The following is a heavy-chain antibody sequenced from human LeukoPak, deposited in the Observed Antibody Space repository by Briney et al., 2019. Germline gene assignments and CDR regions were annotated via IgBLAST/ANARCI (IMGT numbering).Heavy chain of an antibody. V-gene: IGHV3-48*01. CDR3: ARVSARGYDY. Sequence: GGSLRLSCAASGFMFDTYIMTWVRQAPGKGLEWISYINSINAVYYTDSVEGRFSISRDNAKNSLYLQMNSLRVGDTAIYYCARVSARGYDYWGRGTLVTVSS. CDR2: INSINAV. D-gene: IGHD5-18*01. CDR1: GFMFDTYI. J-gene: IGHJ4*02.